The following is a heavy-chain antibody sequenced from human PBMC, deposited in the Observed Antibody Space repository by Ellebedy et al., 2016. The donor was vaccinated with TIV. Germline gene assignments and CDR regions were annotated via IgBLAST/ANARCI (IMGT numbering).Heavy chain of an antibody. V-gene: IGHV4-4*02. D-gene: IGHD2-2*01. CDR2: IYHSGST. Sequence: SETLSLXCAVSGGSSSSSNWWSWVRQPPGKGLEWIGEIYHSGSTNYNPSLKSRVTISVDKSKNHFSLKLSSVTAADTAVYYCARGYCSSISCFDYWGQGTLVTVSS. CDR3: ARGYCSSISCFDY. J-gene: IGHJ4*02. CDR1: GGSSSSSNW.